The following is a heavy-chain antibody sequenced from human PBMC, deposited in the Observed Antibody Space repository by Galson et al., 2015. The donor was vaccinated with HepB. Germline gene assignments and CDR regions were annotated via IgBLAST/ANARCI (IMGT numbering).Heavy chain of an antibody. Sequence: SLRLSCAASGFTFSTYAMSWVRQAPGKGLEWVSAISGSIGNTYYADSVKGRFTISRDNSKNTLYLQVHSLRVEDTAVYYCVRGGPDYNWKDSHLDHWGQGTLVTVSS. V-gene: IGHV3-23*01. CDR1: GFTFSTYA. CDR2: ISGSIGNT. J-gene: IGHJ4*02. D-gene: IGHD1-20*01. CDR3: VRGGPDYNWKDSHLDH.